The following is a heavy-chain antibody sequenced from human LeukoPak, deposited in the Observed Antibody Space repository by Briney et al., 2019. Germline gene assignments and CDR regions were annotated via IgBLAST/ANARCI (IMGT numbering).Heavy chain of an antibody. D-gene: IGHD6-6*01. CDR3: AKRVPYSSSSVYFDS. V-gene: IGHV3-23*01. CDR1: GFTFSSYG. Sequence: GGSLRLSCSASGFTFSSYGMSCVRQAPGKGLEWISAVSDNGRDTYYADSVKGRFTISKDNSKNTLFLQMNSLRAEDTAVYYCAKRVPYSSSSVYFDSWGQGTLVTVSS. CDR2: VSDNGRDT. J-gene: IGHJ4*02.